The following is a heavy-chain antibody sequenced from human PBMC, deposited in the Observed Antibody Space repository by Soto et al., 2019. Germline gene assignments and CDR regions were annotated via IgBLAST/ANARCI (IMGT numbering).Heavy chain of an antibody. Sequence: SETLSVTCTVSGGSVSSGSYYWSWIRQPPGKGLEWIGYIYYSGSTNYNPSLKSRVTISVDTSKNQFSLKLSSVTAADTAVYYCARVPMGLWFGELPFYYYYGMDAWGQGTTVTVSS. D-gene: IGHD3-10*01. J-gene: IGHJ6*02. CDR1: GGSVSSGSYY. V-gene: IGHV4-61*01. CDR2: IYYSGST. CDR3: ARVPMGLWFGELPFYYYYGMDA.